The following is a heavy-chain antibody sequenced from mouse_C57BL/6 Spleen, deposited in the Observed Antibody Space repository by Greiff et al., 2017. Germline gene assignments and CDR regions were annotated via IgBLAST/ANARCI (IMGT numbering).Heavy chain of an antibody. CDR1: GYSFTGYF. V-gene: IGHV1-37*01. J-gene: IGHJ4*01. Sequence: EVKLMESGPELVKPGASVKISCKASGYSFTGYFMNWVKQSHGKSLEWIGRINPYNGDTFYNQKFKGKATLTVDKSSSTAHMELLSLTSEDFAVYYCARDYDYDRYAMDYWGQGTSVTVSS. CDR3: ARDYDYDRYAMDY. D-gene: IGHD2-4*01. CDR2: INPYNGDT.